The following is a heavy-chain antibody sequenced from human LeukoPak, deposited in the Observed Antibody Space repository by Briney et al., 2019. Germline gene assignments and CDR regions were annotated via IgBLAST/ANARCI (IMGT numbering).Heavy chain of an antibody. Sequence: GASVKVSCKASGYTFTSYSMHWVRQAPGQGLEWMGIMNPSAGSTSYAQKFQGRVTMTRDTSTRTVYMQLSSLRSAPTAVSYCARDWSVAGHYWGQGTLVTVSS. CDR3: ARDWSVAGHY. D-gene: IGHD6-19*01. V-gene: IGHV1-46*01. J-gene: IGHJ4*02. CDR1: GYTFTSYS. CDR2: MNPSAGST.